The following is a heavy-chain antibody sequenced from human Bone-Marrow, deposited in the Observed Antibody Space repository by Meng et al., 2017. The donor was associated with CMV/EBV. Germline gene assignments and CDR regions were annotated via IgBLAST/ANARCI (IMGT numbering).Heavy chain of an antibody. D-gene: IGHD2-21*01. CDR2: IIPILGIA. Sequence: SVKVSCKASGGTFTSYAISWVRQAPGQGLEWMGGIIPILGIANYAQKFQGRVTITADKSTSTAYMELSSLRSADTAVYYCARDRIHDAFDIWGQGTIVTVSS. CDR1: GGTFTSYA. V-gene: IGHV1-69*10. J-gene: IGHJ3*02. CDR3: ARDRIHDAFDI.